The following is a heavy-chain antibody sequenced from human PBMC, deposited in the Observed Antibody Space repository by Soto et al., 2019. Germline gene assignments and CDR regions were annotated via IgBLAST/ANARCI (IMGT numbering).Heavy chain of an antibody. CDR2: IYPGDSDT. CDR1: GYSFTNYW. CDR3: AKSLPYVFGSGITQPFDY. V-gene: IGHV5-51*01. D-gene: IGHD3-10*01. Sequence: PGESLKISCKGSGYSFTNYWIVWVRQMPGTGLEWMGIIYPGDSDTRYSPSFRGRVTISADKSISTAYLQWRSLEASDTAIYYCAKSLPYVFGSGITQPFDYWGQGTPVTVSS. J-gene: IGHJ4*02.